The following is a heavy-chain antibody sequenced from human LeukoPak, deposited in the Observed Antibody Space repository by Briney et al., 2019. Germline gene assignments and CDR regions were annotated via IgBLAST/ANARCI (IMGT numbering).Heavy chain of an antibody. D-gene: IGHD3-10*01. J-gene: IGHJ5*02. CDR3: VRGRGSYGWFDP. CDR1: GFTFGDYA. CDR2: ISGDGTAR. V-gene: IGHV3-74*01. Sequence: GGSLRLSCTASGFTFGDYAMSWFRQAPGKGLEWVSRISGDGTARNYADSVKGRFTISRDDAKNTVDLQMNSLRGEDTAVYYCVRGRGSYGWFDPWGQGTLVTVSS.